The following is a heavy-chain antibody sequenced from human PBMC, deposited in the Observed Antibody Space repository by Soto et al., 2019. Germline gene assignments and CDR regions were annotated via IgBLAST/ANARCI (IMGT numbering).Heavy chain of an antibody. CDR1: GFTVSSNY. CDR2: IYSGGST. J-gene: IGHJ2*01. Sequence: EVQLVESGGGLVQPGGSLRLSCAASGFTVSSNYMSWVRQAPGKGLEWVSGIYSGGSTYYADSAKGRFTISRHNSKNTLYLQMNRLRAEDTAVYYCARDGRGYCSGGSCYDAWYFDLWGRGTLVTVSS. D-gene: IGHD2-15*01. V-gene: IGHV3-53*04. CDR3: ARDGRGYCSGGSCYDAWYFDL.